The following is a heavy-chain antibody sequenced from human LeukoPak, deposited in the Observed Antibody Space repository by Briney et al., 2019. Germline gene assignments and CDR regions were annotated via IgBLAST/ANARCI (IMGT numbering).Heavy chain of an antibody. CDR3: ARPQPYNGDYVCLDY. J-gene: IGHJ4*02. CDR2: IKQDGSEK. V-gene: IGHV3-7*01. CDR1: GFTFSSYW. D-gene: IGHD4-17*01. Sequence: GGSLRLSCAASGFTFSSYWMSWVRQAPGKGLEWVANIKQDGSEKYYVDSVKGRFTISRDNAKNSLYLQMNSLRAEDTAVYYCARPQPYNGDYVCLDYWGQGTLVTVSS.